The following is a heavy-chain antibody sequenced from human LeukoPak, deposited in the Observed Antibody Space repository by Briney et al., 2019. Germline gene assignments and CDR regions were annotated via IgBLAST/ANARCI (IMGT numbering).Heavy chain of an antibody. CDR3: TGHQQDRGYSAF. V-gene: IGHV3-64*01. J-gene: IGHJ4*02. Sequence: QPGGSLRLSCAASGFTFSSYAMHWVRQAPGKGLEYVSAISSNGGSTYYANSVKGRFTISRDDSQNTAYLQMNSLKTEDTAVYYCTGHQQDRGYSAFWGQGTLVTVSS. CDR2: ISSNGGST. D-gene: IGHD5-12*01. CDR1: GFTFSSYA.